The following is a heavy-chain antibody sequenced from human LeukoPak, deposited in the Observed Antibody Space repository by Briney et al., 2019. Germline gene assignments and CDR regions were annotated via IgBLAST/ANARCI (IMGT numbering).Heavy chain of an antibody. CDR1: GFTFSNYG. V-gene: IGHV3-48*01. J-gene: IGHJ4*02. CDR2: ISASSSSI. Sequence: GGSLRLSCAASGFTFSNYGMDWVRQAPGKGLEWVSYISASSSSIYYADSVKGRFTISRDNSKNTLYLQMNSLRAEDTAVYYCAKEGDTAMVTIDYWGQGTLVTVSS. CDR3: AKEGDTAMVTIDY. D-gene: IGHD5-18*01.